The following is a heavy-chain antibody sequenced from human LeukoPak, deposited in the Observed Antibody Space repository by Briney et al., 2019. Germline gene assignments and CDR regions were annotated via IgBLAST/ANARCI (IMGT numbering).Heavy chain of an antibody. CDR3: ARGRGGYCSSTSCSNNWFDP. V-gene: IGHV3-23*05. Sequence: PGGSLRLSCEASGFTFSAYAMTWVRQAPGKGLEWVSSIGSDNKPHYSESVKGRFAISRDNSKSMLFLQLNSLRAEDTAVYYCARGRGGYCSSTSCSNNWFDPWGQGTLVTVSS. D-gene: IGHD2-2*01. CDR1: GFTFSAYA. J-gene: IGHJ5*02. CDR2: IGSDNKP.